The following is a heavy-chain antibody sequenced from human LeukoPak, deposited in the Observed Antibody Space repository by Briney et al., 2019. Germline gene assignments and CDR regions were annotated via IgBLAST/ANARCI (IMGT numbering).Heavy chain of an antibody. CDR1: GGSFSGYY. CDR2: INHYGSI. Sequence: SETLSLTCAVYGGSFSGYYWSWIRQPPGKGLEWIGEINHYGSINYNPSLKSRVTISVDTSKNQFSLRLSSVTAADTAVYYCARSGYGSSWYFDYWGQGTLVTVSS. D-gene: IGHD6-13*01. J-gene: IGHJ4*02. V-gene: IGHV4-34*01. CDR3: ARSGYGSSWYFDY.